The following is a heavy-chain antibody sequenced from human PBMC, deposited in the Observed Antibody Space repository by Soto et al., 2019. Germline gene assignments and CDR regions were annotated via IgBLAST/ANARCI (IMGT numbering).Heavy chain of an antibody. CDR3: ARALMYKWNGWFDP. Sequence: VKLVQSGAEVKKPGASVKVSCKASGYTFPTYDITWVRQAPGQGLEWMGWISAYNGNTNYAQKLQGRVTMTTDTSTSTAYMELRSLRSDDTAVYHCARALMYKWNGWFDPWGQGTLVTVSS. D-gene: IGHD1-20*01. CDR1: GYTFPTYD. CDR2: ISAYNGNT. J-gene: IGHJ5*02. V-gene: IGHV1-18*01.